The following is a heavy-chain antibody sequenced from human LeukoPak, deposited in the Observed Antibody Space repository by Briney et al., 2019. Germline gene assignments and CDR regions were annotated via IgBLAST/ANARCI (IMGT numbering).Heavy chain of an antibody. CDR3: ARLGYQGI. CDR2: IYHSGST. CDR1: GYSISSGYY. J-gene: IGHJ4*02. D-gene: IGHD5-18*01. V-gene: IGHV4-38-2*02. Sequence: SETLSLTCTVSGYSISSGYYWGWIRQPPGKGLEWIGSIYHSGSTYYNPSLKSRVTISVDTSKNQFSLKLSSVTAADTAVYYCARLGYQGIWGQGTLVTVSS.